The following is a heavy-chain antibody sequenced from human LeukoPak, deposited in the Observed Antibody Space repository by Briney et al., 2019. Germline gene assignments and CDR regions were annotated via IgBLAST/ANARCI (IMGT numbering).Heavy chain of an antibody. CDR3: ARAPTITMVRGVANDY. CDR2: INPNSGGT. J-gene: IGHJ4*02. D-gene: IGHD3-10*01. V-gene: IGHV1-2*02. CDR1: GYTFTGYY. Sequence: GASVKVSCKASGYTFTGYYMHWERQATGQGLEWMGWINPNSGGTNYAQKFQGRVTMTRDTSISTAYMELSRLRSDDTAVYYCARAPTITMVRGVANDYWGQGTLVTVSS.